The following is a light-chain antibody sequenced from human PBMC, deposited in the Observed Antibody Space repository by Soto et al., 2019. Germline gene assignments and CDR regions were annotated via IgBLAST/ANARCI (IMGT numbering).Light chain of an antibody. CDR1: SSDVGGYNY. J-gene: IGLJ1*01. CDR2: DVS. V-gene: IGLV2-14*01. CDR3: SSYTSSTTRV. Sequence: QSALTQPASVSGSPGQPITISCTGTSSDVGGYNYVSWYQQHPGKAPKLIIFDVSNRPSGVSNRFSGSKSGNTASLTISGLQAEDEADYYCSSYTSSTTRVFGTGTKVTVL.